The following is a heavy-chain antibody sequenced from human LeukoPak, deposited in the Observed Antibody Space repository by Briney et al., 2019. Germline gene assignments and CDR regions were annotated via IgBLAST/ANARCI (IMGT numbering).Heavy chain of an antibody. CDR3: AREGLRGEGMDV. CDR1: GFTFSTYG. D-gene: IGHD3-10*01. J-gene: IGHJ6*02. CDR2: IWYDGTNK. V-gene: IGHV3-33*01. Sequence: GGSLRLSCAASGFTFSTYGMHWVRQAPGKGLEWVALIWYDGTNKYYADSVKGRFTISRDNSKNTLYLQMNSLRAEDTAVYYCAREGLRGEGMDVWGQGTTVTVSS.